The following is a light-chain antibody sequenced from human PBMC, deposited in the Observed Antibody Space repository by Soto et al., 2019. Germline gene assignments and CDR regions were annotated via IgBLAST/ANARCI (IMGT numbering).Light chain of an antibody. Sequence: EIVMTQSPATLSVSPGERATLSCRASQSVSSNLAWYQQKPGQAPRLLIYGASNRATGIPVRFSGSGSGTDFTLTISRLEPEDFAVYYCQQYGSSGTFGQGTKVDI. CDR2: GAS. CDR3: QQYGSSGT. V-gene: IGKV3-20*01. CDR1: QSVSSN. J-gene: IGKJ1*01.